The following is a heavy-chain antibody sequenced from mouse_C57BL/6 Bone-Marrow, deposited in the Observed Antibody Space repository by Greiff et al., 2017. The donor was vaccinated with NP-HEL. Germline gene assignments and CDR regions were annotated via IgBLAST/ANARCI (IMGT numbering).Heavy chain of an antibody. Sequence: VNLVESGPGLVKPSQSLFLTCSITGFPITSGYYWIWLRQSPGKPLEWMGYITHSGETFYNPSLQSPISITRETSKNQFFLQLNSVTTEDTAMYYCAGDSSGYGDFDYWGQGTTLTVSS. CDR2: ITHSGET. CDR3: AGDSSGYGDFDY. J-gene: IGHJ2*01. V-gene: IGHV12-3*01. CDR1: GFPITSGYY. D-gene: IGHD3-2*02.